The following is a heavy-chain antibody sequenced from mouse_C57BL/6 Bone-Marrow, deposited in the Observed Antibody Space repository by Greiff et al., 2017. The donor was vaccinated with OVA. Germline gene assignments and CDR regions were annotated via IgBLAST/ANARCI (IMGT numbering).Heavy chain of an antibody. Sequence: VQLQQSGPELVKPGASVKISCKASGYAFSSSWMNWVKQRPGKGLEWIGRIYPGDGDTNYNGKFNGKATLTADKSSSTAYMQLSSLTSEDSAVYFCAGPYYYGSSYAWFAYWGQGTLVTVSA. D-gene: IGHD1-1*01. CDR3: AGPYYYGSSYAWFAY. J-gene: IGHJ3*01. CDR1: GYAFSSSW. CDR2: IYPGDGDT. V-gene: IGHV1-82*01.